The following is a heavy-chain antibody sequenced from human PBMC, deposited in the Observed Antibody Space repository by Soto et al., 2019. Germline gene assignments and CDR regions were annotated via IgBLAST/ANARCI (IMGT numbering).Heavy chain of an antibody. J-gene: IGHJ3*02. CDR1: GFSLSASGVG. CDR2: IYSDDDK. V-gene: IGHV2-5*02. D-gene: IGHD4-17*01. Sequence: HITLKESGPTLVKPTQTLTLTCTFSGFSLSASGVGVGWVRQPPGKALEWLALIYSDDDKRYSPSLKSTLTITKDTPKNQVVLTMTNMDPVDTATYYCAHRPNYGGNAVGGFDIWGQGTIVTVSS. CDR3: AHRPNYGGNAVGGFDI.